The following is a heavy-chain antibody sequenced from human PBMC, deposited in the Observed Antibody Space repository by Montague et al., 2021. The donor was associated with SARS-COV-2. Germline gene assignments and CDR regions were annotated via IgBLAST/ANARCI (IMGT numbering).Heavy chain of an antibody. CDR1: GFTFTSNW. CDR3: TRDGPRAVDY. J-gene: IGHJ4*02. CDR2: INEDGSGK. Sequence: SLRLSCAASGFTFTSNWMGWVRQAPGKGLEWVAQINEDGSGKYYLDSVKGRFTISRDNAKNSLYLQMNSLRAEDTAVYFCTRDGPRAVDYWGQGTLVTVSS. V-gene: IGHV3-7*01.